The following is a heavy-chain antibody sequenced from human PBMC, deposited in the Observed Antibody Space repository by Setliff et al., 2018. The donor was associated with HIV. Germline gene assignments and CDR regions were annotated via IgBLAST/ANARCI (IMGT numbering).Heavy chain of an antibody. CDR3: GGNGYYSIDY. CDR1: GDSISSYY. V-gene: IGHV4-59*12. J-gene: IGHJ4*02. D-gene: IGHD3-22*01. CDR2: IYYSGST. Sequence: PSETLSLTCTVSGDSISSYYWSWIRQPPGKGLEWIGYIYYSGSTNYNPSLKSRVTISLDKSKSQFSLKLNSVTAADTAVYYCGGNGYYSIDYWGQGTLVTVSS.